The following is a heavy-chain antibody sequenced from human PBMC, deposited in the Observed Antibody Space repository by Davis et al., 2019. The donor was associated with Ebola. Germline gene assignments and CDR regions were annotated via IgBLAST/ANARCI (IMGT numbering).Heavy chain of an antibody. CDR1: GGTFSSYT. V-gene: IGHV1-8*02. CDR2: INPNSGNT. J-gene: IGHJ6*04. Sequence: ASVKVSCKASGGTFSSYTISWVRQAPGQGLELMGWINPNSGNTGYAQKFQGRVTMTRNTSISTAYMELNNLRSDDTAVYYCARGYDYYHGMESGAKGPRSPSPQ. CDR3: ARGYDYYHGMES.